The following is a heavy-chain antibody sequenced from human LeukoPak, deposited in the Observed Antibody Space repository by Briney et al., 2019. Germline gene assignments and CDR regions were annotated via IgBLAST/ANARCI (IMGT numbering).Heavy chain of an antibody. CDR2: ISYDGSNK. D-gene: IGHD6-19*01. CDR3: ARDLSYSSGPGQH. CDR1: GFTFSSYA. J-gene: IGHJ1*01. Sequence: PGRSLRLSCAASGFTFSSYAMHWVSQAPGKGLESVAVISYDGSNKYYADSVKGRFTISRDNSKNTLYLQMNSLRAEDTAVYYCARDLSYSSGPGQHWGQGTLVTVSS. V-gene: IGHV3-30-3*01.